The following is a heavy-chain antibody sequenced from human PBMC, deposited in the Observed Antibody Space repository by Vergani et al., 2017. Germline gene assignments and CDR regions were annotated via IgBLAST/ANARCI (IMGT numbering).Heavy chain of an antibody. CDR3: AKGSGSTSSPYGGGAVDV. CDR1: GFTFNSYA. J-gene: IGHJ3*01. Sequence: QLLESGGGLIQPGGSLRLSCAASGFTFNSYAMTWVRQAPGKGLEWVSGINNNGGSTYYADSVKGRFTISRDNSKNTVYLQMTDLRAEDTATYYCAKGSGSTSSPYGGGAVDVWGHGTMVTVSS. V-gene: IGHV3-23*01. D-gene: IGHD2-2*01. CDR2: INNNGGST.